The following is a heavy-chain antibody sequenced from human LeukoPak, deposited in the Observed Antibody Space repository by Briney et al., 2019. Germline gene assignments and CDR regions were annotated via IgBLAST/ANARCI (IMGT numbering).Heavy chain of an antibody. D-gene: IGHD3-16*01. CDR2: ISWNSGSI. V-gene: IGHV3-9*01. CDR3: AKDFGVRYYYGMDV. J-gene: IGHJ6*02. Sequence: PGGSLRLSCAASGFTFDNYAMHWVRQAPGKGLEWVSGISWNSGSIGYADSVKGRFTISRDNAKNSLYLQMNSLRAEDTALYYCAKDFGVRYYYGMDVWGQGTTVTVSS. CDR1: GFTFDNYA.